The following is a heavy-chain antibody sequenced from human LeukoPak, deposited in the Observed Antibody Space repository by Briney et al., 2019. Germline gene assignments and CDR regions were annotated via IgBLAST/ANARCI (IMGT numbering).Heavy chain of an antibody. D-gene: IGHD2-21*01. J-gene: IGHJ3*01. CDR1: GYTFTGYY. CDR3: ASKGDGSCDSSLCQGAFDF. Sequence: GASVKVSCKASGYTFTGYYLHWVRQAPGQGLEWVGWINPNSGDTNYAQRFQGRVTMTRDTSITTAYMELSSLTSDDTAVYYCASKGDGSCDSSLCQGAFDFWGQGSVVTVSS. V-gene: IGHV1-2*02. CDR2: INPNSGDT.